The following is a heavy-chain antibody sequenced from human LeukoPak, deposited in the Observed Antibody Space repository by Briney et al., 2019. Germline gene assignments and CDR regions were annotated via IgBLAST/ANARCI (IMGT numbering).Heavy chain of an antibody. D-gene: IGHD3-22*01. V-gene: IGHV3-7*01. CDR1: GFIFGDYW. Sequence: GGSLRLSCAASGFIFGDYWMIWVRQAPGKGLEWVANIKQDGSEEHYVDSVKGRFTISRDTARNSLSVQMNSLRVEDTALYFCARGARGTASGYSYFDYWGQGTLVTVSS. J-gene: IGHJ4*02. CDR2: IKQDGSEE. CDR3: ARGARGTASGYSYFDY.